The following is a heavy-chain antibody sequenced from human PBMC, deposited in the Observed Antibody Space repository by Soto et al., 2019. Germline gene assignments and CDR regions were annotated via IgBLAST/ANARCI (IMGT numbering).Heavy chain of an antibody. CDR1: GFNFNIYT. V-gene: IGHV3-21*06. J-gene: IGHJ4*02. CDR3: ARVGAYSGDFDYFDY. D-gene: IGHD2-15*01. CDR2: ISRFSDRT. Sequence: GGSLRLSCSASGFNFNIYTMNWVRQAPGKGLEWVSSISRFSDRTYYADSVKGRFAIFRANAENSVYLQVNSLRPEDTAVYYCARVGAYSGDFDYFDYWGQGTPVTVSS.